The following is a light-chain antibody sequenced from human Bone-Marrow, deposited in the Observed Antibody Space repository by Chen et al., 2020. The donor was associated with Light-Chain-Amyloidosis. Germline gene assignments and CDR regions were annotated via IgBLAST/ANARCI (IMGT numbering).Light chain of an antibody. CDR3: QVWDRSSDRPV. V-gene: IGLV3-21*02. CDR1: NIGSTS. Sequence: SYVLTQPSSVSVAPGQTATIARGGNNIGSTSVHWYRQTPGQAPLLVVYDDSDRPSGIPERLSSSNSGNTATLTISRVEAGDEADYYCQVWDRSSDRPVFGGGTKLTVL. J-gene: IGLJ3*02. CDR2: DDS.